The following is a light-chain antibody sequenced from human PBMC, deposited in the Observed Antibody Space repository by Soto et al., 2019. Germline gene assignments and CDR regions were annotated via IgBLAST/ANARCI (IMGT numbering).Light chain of an antibody. Sequence: SQVTPSPSSLSASVAVSVTITCXASQGIRNELSWYQQKPGKAPKFLIFAASNLQSGVPSRFSGSGSGTDFTLTISSLQPEDFATYFCLQDDDYPFTFGGG. CDR1: QGIRNE. J-gene: IGKJ4*01. CDR3: LQDDDYPFT. V-gene: IGKV1-6*01. CDR2: AAS.